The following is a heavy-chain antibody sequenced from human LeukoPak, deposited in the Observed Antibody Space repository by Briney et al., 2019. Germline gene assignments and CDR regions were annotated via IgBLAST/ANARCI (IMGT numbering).Heavy chain of an antibody. CDR1: GYTFTRYD. V-gene: IGHV1-8*01. CDR3: ARGQAGTLDFDY. Sequence: ASVKVSCKASGYTFTRYDINWVRQATGQGLEWMGWMNPNSGNTGYAQKFQGRVTMTRNTSISTAYMELSSLRSEDTAVYYCARGQAGTLDFDYWGQGTLVTVSS. D-gene: IGHD1-1*01. J-gene: IGHJ4*02. CDR2: MNPNSGNT.